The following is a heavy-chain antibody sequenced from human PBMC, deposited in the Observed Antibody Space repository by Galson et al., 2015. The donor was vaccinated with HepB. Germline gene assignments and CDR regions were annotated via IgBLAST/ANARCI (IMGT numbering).Heavy chain of an antibody. CDR1: GFTFSSYW. Sequence: SLRLSCAASGFTFSSYWMHWVRQAPGKGLVWVSRINSDGSSTSYADSVKGRFTISRDNAKTTLYLQMNSLRAEDTAGYYCAGGGGGKGYWGQGTLVTVSS. CDR2: INSDGSST. J-gene: IGHJ4*02. V-gene: IGHV3-74*01. CDR3: AGGGGGKGY. D-gene: IGHD3-16*01.